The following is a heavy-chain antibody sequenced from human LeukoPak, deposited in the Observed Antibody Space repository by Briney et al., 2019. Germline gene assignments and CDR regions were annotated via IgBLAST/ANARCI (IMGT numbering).Heavy chain of an antibody. CDR2: ISGSGGST. CDR1: GFTFSSYA. CDR3: AKGGIAVAGTFPVLLFDY. D-gene: IGHD6-19*01. J-gene: IGHJ4*02. V-gene: IGHV3-23*01. Sequence: PGGSLRLSCAASGFTFSSYAMGWVRQAPGKGLERVSAISGSGGSTYYADSVKGRFTISRDNSKNTLYLQMNSLRAEDTAVYYCAKGGIAVAGTFPVLLFDYWGQGTLVTVSS.